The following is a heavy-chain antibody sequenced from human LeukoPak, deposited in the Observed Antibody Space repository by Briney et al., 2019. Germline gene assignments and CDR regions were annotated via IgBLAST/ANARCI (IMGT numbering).Heavy chain of an antibody. CDR2: IKFDGSNE. J-gene: IGHJ4*02. V-gene: IGHV3-30*02. CDR3: ARDTLGGDVADY. D-gene: IGHD3-10*01. CDR1: GFILSSYG. Sequence: PGGSLRLSCAASGFILSSYGMHWVRQAPGKGLEWVAFIKFDGSNEYYADSVKGRFTISRDNAKNSLYLQMNSLRAEDTAVYYCARDTLGGDVADYWGQGTLVTVSS.